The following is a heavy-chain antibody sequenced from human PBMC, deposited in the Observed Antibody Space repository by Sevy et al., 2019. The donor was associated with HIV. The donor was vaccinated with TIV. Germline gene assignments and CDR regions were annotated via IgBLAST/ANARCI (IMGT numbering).Heavy chain of an antibody. CDR2: INPNSGAT. Sequence: ASVKVSCKASGYSFIGYQVHWVRQAPGQGLEWIGRINPNSGATIYAQTFQGRVTMTRDTSISTAYMELSGLRSDDTAAYYCARDLYERTFDYWGQGTLVTVSS. CDR3: ARDLYERTFDY. CDR1: GYSFIGYQ. D-gene: IGHD3-16*01. V-gene: IGHV1-2*06. J-gene: IGHJ4*02.